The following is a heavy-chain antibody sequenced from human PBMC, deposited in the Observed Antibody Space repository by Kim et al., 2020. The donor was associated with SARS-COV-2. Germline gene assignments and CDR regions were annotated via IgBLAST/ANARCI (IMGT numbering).Heavy chain of an antibody. CDR3: AKDWGSLAYCGGDCYSGYYFDY. D-gene: IGHD2-21*02. CDR2: ISGSGGST. Sequence: GGSLRLSCAASGFTFSSYAMSWVRQAPGKGLEWVSAISGSGGSTYYADSVKGRFTISRDNSKNTLYLQMNSLRAEDTAVYYCAKDWGSLAYCGGDCYSGYYFDYWGQGTLVTVSS. J-gene: IGHJ4*02. V-gene: IGHV3-23*01. CDR1: GFTFSSYA.